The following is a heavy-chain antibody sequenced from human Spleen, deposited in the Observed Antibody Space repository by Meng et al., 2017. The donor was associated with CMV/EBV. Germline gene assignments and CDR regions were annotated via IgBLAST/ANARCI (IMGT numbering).Heavy chain of an antibody. V-gene: IGHV3-73*01. CDR3: VKDNGDTVTLDY. J-gene: IGHJ4*02. Sequence: GESLKISCAASGFTFSDSAMHWVRQASGKGLEWIGRIRSKTNNYATAYAASVKGRFTISRDNAKNSLYLQMNSLRAEDTAVYYCVKDNGDTVTLDYWGQGTLVTVSS. CDR2: IRSKTNNYAT. D-gene: IGHD4-11*01. CDR1: GFTFSDSA.